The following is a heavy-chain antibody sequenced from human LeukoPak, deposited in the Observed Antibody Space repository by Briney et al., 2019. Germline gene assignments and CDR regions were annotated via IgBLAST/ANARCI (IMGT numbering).Heavy chain of an antibody. Sequence: GGSLRLSCGASGFTFSSNAMYWVRQAPGKGLEWVSAISDNGRSTYYADSVKGRFTISRDNAKNSLYLQMNSLRAEDTAVYYCVRGDYYDSGTSFIDAFDIWGQGTMVTVSS. CDR3: VRGDYYDSGTSFIDAFDI. CDR2: ISDNGRST. CDR1: GFTFSSNA. D-gene: IGHD3-10*01. J-gene: IGHJ3*02. V-gene: IGHV3-23*01.